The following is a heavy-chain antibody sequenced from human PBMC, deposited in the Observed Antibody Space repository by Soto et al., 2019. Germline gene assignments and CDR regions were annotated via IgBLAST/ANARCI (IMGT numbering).Heavy chain of an antibody. Sequence: QVQLVQSGAEVKPPGASVKVSCRASGYIFTRHTITWVRQAPGQGLAWMGWISTYNGNTNYAQNFQDRVTLSTDSSTHTAYMELRSLRSDDTAVYYCARDVPPTIVDSWGQGSLVTVSS. CDR2: ISTYNGNT. CDR3: ARDVPPTIVDS. D-gene: IGHD2-2*02. V-gene: IGHV1-18*04. CDR1: GYIFTRHT. J-gene: IGHJ4*02.